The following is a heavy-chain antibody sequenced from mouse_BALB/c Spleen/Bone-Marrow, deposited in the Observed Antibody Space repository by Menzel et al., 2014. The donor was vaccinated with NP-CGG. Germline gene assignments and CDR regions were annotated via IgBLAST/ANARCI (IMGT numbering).Heavy chain of an antibody. CDR1: GFTFSSYG. D-gene: IGHD1-1*01. Sequence: DVHLVESGGGLVQPGGSLKLSCVASGFTFSSYGMSWVRQTPDKRLELVATINNNGGSTYYPDSVKGQFTISRDNAKNPLYLQMSSLKSEDTAMYYCARVYGWYFDVWGAGTTVTVSS. J-gene: IGHJ1*01. CDR3: ARVYGWYFDV. CDR2: INNNGGST. V-gene: IGHV5-6-3*01.